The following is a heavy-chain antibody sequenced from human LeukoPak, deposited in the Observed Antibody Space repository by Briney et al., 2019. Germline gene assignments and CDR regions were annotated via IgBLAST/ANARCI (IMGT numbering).Heavy chain of an antibody. CDR1: GFTFSSYV. D-gene: IGHD1-14*01. CDR2: ISYDGSNE. Sequence: PGGSLRLSCAASGFTFSSYVMHWVRQAPGKGLEWVAIISYDGSNEYYADSVKGRFTISRDNSKNTLYLQMNSLRAADTAVYYGARDKGTSNLSSFAYWGQGPRVTVPS. CDR3: ARDKGTSNLSSFAY. J-gene: IGHJ4*02. V-gene: IGHV3-30*04.